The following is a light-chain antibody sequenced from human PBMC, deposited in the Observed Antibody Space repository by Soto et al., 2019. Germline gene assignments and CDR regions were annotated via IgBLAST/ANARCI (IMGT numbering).Light chain of an antibody. CDR3: SSYAGSSNV. CDR2: EVN. J-gene: IGLJ1*01. Sequence: QSVLTQPPCASGSPGQSVAISCTGTSSDVGGYNYVSWYQQHPGKAPKLMIYEVNKRPSGVPDRFSGSKSGNTASLTVSGLQAEDEADYYCSSYAGSSNVFGTGTKVTAL. V-gene: IGLV2-8*01. CDR1: SSDVGGYNY.